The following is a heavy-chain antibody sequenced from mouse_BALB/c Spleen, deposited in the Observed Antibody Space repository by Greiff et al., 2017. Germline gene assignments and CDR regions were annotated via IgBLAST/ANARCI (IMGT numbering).Heavy chain of an antibody. J-gene: IGHJ3*01. CDR3: ARDGGNSFAY. V-gene: IGHV1-83*01. D-gene: IGHD2-1*01. CDR1: GYTFTSYV. Sequence: VQLQQSGPGLVQPGASVKISCKASGYTFTSYVMRWVSQSPGQGLEWIAYINPGSGSTYYTDTVKGKATLSTDKASNTVYMQISSLTSEDSAVYFCARDGGNSFAYWGQGTLGTVSA. CDR2: INPGSGST.